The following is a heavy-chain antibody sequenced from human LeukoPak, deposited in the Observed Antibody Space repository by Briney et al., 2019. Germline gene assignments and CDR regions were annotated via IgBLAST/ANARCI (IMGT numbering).Heavy chain of an antibody. V-gene: IGHV3-7*01. CDR2: INQEAGEK. Sequence: PGGSLRLSCAASGFKFSRYWMSWVRKAPGKGLEWVAHINQEAGEKYSVDSVKGRFTISRDNAKNALYLQMNTLRVEDTAVYYCARPFSDLVSSDYWGQGILVTVSS. J-gene: IGHJ4*02. D-gene: IGHD3/OR15-3a*01. CDR1: GFKFSRYW. CDR3: ARPFSDLVSSDY.